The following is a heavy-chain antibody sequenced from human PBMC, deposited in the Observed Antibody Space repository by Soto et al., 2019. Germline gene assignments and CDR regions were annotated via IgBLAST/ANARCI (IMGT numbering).Heavy chain of an antibody. Sequence: EVPLVESGGGLVQPGGSLRLSCAASGFTFSSYSMNWVRQAPGKGLEWVSYISSSSSTIYYADSVKGRFTISRENAKNSLYLQMNSLRDEDTAVYYCARDTQDDFWSGYYRDYWGQGTLVTVSS. CDR2: ISSSSSTI. D-gene: IGHD3-3*01. V-gene: IGHV3-48*02. J-gene: IGHJ4*02. CDR1: GFTFSSYS. CDR3: ARDTQDDFWSGYYRDY.